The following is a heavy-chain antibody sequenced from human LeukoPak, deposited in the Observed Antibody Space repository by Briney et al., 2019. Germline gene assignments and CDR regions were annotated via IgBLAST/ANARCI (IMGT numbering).Heavy chain of an antibody. V-gene: IGHV1-2*02. Sequence: GASVKVSCKASGYIFTGYYIHWVRQAPGQGLEWMGWINPNSGGADYAQKFQGRVTMTRDTSISTAYMEVSRLRSDDTAVYYCARCSGGSCYSTEYFQHWGQGTLVTVSS. J-gene: IGHJ1*01. CDR2: INPNSGGA. CDR1: GYIFTGYY. CDR3: ARCSGGSCYSTEYFQH. D-gene: IGHD2-15*01.